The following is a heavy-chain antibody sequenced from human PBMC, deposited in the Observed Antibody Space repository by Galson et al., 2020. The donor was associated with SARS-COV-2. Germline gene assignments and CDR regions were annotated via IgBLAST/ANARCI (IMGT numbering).Heavy chain of an antibody. J-gene: IGHJ5*02. V-gene: IGHV1-69*13. CDR3: ARGAFCSSTSCWWFDP. Sequence: SVQVSCKASGGTFSSYAISWVRQAPGQGLEWMGGSIPIFGTANKAQKFQGRVTNTADESTRTAYMGMSSLGSEDTAVYYCARGAFCSSTSCWWFDPWVQATLVTVSS. D-gene: IGHD2-2*01. CDR1: GGTFSSYA. CDR2: SIPIFGTA.